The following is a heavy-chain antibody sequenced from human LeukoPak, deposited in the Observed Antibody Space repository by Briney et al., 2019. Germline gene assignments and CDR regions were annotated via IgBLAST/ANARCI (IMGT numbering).Heavy chain of an antibody. CDR2: INPNSGGT. CDR3: ARGIGDCIGGSCYAYDY. V-gene: IGHV1-2*04. CDR1: GYTFTGYY. D-gene: IGHD2-15*01. Sequence: ASVKVSCKASGYTFTGYYMHWVRQAPGQGLEWMGWINPNSGGTNYAQTVQGWVTMTRDTSISTAYMELSRLRSDDTAVYYRARGIGDCIGGSCYAYDYWGQGTLVTVSS. J-gene: IGHJ4*02.